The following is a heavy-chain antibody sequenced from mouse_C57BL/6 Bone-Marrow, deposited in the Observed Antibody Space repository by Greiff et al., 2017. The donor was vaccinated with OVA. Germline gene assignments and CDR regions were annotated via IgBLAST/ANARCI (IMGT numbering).Heavy chain of an antibody. CDR2: ISSGGSYT. D-gene: IGHD3-3*01. V-gene: IGHV5-6*01. J-gene: IGHJ3*01. CDR1: GFTFSSYG. CDR3: ARQGGRGFAY. Sequence: EVQLVESGGDLVKPGGSLKLSCAASGFTFSSYGMSWVRQTPDKRLEWVATISSGGSYTYYPDSVKGRFTISRDNDKNTLYLQMSSLKSEDTAMYYCARQGGRGFAYWGQGTLGNVSA.